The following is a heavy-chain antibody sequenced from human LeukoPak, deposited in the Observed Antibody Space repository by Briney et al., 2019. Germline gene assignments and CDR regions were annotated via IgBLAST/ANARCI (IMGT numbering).Heavy chain of an antibody. J-gene: IGHJ4*02. V-gene: IGHV3-7*01. CDR2: IKQDGSEK. CDR1: GFSVSSNY. D-gene: IGHD3-16*02. Sequence: GGSLRLSCAASGFSVSSNYMTWVRQAPGKGLEWVANIKQDGSEKYYVVSVKGRFTISRDNAKNSLYLQMNSLRAEDTAVYYCATGGSYRYTTLFDYWGQGTLVTVSS. CDR3: ATGGSYRYTTLFDY.